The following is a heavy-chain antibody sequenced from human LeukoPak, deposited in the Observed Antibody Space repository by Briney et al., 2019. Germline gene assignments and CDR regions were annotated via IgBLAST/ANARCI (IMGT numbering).Heavy chain of an antibody. D-gene: IGHD2-15*01. CDR2: IYYSGST. V-gene: IGHV4-59*08. Sequence: PSETLSLTCAVYGGSFSGYYWSWIRQPPGKGLEWIGYIYYSGSTNYNPSLKSRVTISVDTSKNQFSLKLSSVTAADTAVYYCARKTCSGGSCYSFLPNWFDPWGQGTLVTVSS. CDR1: GGSFSGYY. CDR3: ARKTCSGGSCYSFLPNWFDP. J-gene: IGHJ5*02.